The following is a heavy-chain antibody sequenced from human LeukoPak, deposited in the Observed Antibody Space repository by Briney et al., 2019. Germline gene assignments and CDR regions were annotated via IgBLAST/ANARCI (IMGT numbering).Heavy chain of an antibody. CDR1: GGSISSYY. J-gene: IGHJ3*02. CDR2: IYYSGST. D-gene: IGHD3-22*01. Sequence: PSETLSLTCTVSGGSISSYYWSWIRQPPGKGLEWIGYIYYSGSTNYNPSLKSRVTISVDTSKNQFSLKLSSVTAADTAVYYCARAGYYDSSGPGAFDIWGQGTMVTVSS. V-gene: IGHV4-59*01. CDR3: ARAGYYDSSGPGAFDI.